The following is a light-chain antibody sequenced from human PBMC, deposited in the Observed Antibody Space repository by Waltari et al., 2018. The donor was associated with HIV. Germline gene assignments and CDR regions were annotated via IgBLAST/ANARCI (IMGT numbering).Light chain of an antibody. J-gene: IGLJ1*01. V-gene: IGLV2-11*01. CDR3: CSYAGSYTYV. CDR1: SSDVGGYNY. CDR2: DVS. Sequence: QSALTQPRSVSGSPGQSVTISCTGTSSDVGGYNYDSWYQQHPGKAPKLVIYDVSKRPSGVPYRFSGSKSANTASLTISGLQAEDEADYYCCSYAGSYTYVFGTGTKVTVL.